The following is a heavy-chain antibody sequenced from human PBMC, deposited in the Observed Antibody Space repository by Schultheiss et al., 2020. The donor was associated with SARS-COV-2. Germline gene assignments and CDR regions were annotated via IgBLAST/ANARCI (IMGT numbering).Heavy chain of an antibody. J-gene: IGHJ4*02. Sequence: GGSLRLSCAASGFTFSSYAMHWVRQAPGKGLVWVSRINSDGSSTSYADSVKGRFTISRDNDKNTLYLQMNSLRAEDTAVYYCAKALLDYEIDYWGQGTLVTVSS. CDR3: AKALLDYEIDY. V-gene: IGHV3-74*01. D-gene: IGHD3/OR15-3a*01. CDR1: GFTFSSYA. CDR2: INSDGSST.